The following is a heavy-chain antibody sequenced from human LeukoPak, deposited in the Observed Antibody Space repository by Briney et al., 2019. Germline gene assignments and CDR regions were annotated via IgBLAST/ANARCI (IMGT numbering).Heavy chain of an antibody. J-gene: IGHJ5*02. CDR2: IIPIFGTA. Sequence: VASVKVSCXASGGTFSNYAISWVRQARGQGLEWMAGIIPIFGTANYAQKFQGRVTITTDESTSTAYMELSSLRSEDTAVYYCASAIVVVTAIPGWFDPWGQGTLVTVSS. CDR1: GGTFSNYA. CDR3: ASAIVVVTAIPGWFDP. V-gene: IGHV1-69*05. D-gene: IGHD2-21*02.